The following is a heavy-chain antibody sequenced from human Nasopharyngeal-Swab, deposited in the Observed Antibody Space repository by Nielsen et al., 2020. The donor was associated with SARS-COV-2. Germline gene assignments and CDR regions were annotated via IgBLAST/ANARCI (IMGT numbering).Heavy chain of an antibody. J-gene: IGHJ4*02. Sequence: GESLKISCAASGFTFSSYAMSWVRQAPGKGLEWVSAISGSGGSTYYADSVKGRFTISRDNSKNTLYPQMNSLRAEDTAVYYRAKGISSGWSFFDYWGQGTLVTVSS. CDR3: AKGISSGWSFFDY. V-gene: IGHV3-23*01. CDR1: GFTFSSYA. D-gene: IGHD6-19*01. CDR2: ISGSGGST.